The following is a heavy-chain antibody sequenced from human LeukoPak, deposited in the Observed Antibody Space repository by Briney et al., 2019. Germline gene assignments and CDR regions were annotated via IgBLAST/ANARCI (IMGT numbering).Heavy chain of an antibody. Sequence: ASVKVSCKASGYTFTYCSLHWLPQAPGQGLERMRWITLYNGNTNYAKKFQGRVTITRDMSLRTAYIELSSLRSEDSAVYYWARPHPRYYYDSSGYPDPDYWGQGTLVTVSS. CDR3: ARPHPRYYYDSSGYPDPDY. CDR2: ITLYNGNT. D-gene: IGHD3-22*01. CDR1: GYTFTYCS. J-gene: IGHJ4*02. V-gene: IGHV1-68*01.